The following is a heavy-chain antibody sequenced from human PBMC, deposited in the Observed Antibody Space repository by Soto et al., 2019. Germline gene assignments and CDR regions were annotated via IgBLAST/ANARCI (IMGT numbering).Heavy chain of an antibody. CDR3: ARIMCGGDCYDFDY. J-gene: IGHJ4*02. V-gene: IGHV3-33*01. Sequence: QVQLVESVGGVVQPGRSLRLSCAVSGFTFSSYGMHWVRQAPGKGLEWVAVIWYDGSNKYYADSVKGRFTISRDNSKNTLYLQMNSLRAEDTAVYYCARIMCGGDCYDFDYWVQGTLVTVSS. CDR1: GFTFSSYG. CDR2: IWYDGSNK. D-gene: IGHD2-21*02.